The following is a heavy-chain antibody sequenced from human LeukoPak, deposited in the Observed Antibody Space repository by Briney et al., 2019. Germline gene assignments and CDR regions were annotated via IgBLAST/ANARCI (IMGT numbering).Heavy chain of an antibody. J-gene: IGHJ3*02. CDR2: ISYDGSNK. D-gene: IGHD6-19*01. CDR3: ARDHSSGLYDAFDI. V-gene: IGHV3-30-3*01. CDR1: GFTFSSYA. Sequence: PGGSLRLSCAASGFTFSSYAMHWVRQAPGKGLEWVAVISYDGSNKYYADSVKGRFTISRDNSKNTLYLQMNSLRAEDTAVYYCARDHSSGLYDAFDIWGQGTMVTVSS.